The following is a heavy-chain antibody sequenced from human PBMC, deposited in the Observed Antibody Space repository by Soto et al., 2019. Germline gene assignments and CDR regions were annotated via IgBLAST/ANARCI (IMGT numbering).Heavy chain of an antibody. CDR1: GFTFSSYA. V-gene: IGHV3-23*01. CDR2: ISGSGGST. J-gene: IGHJ4*02. Sequence: EVQLLESGGGLVQPGGSLRLSCAASGFTFSSYAMSWVRQAPGKGLEWVSAISGSGGSTYYADSVKGRFTISRDNSKNTLYLQMNSLRDEDTAVYYCAKGGRGLRYFDWLTIHWFDYWGQGTLVTVSS. D-gene: IGHD3-9*01. CDR3: AKGGRGLRYFDWLTIHWFDY.